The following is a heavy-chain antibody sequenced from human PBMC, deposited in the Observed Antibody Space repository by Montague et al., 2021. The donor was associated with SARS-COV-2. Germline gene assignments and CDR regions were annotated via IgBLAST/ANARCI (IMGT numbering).Heavy chain of an antibody. D-gene: IGHD5-18*01. Sequence: SVKVSCKASGYTFTGYYMHWVRQAPVQGLEWMGWINPNSGGTNYXQKFQGRVTMTRDTSISTAYMELSRLRSDDTAVYYCARDLGMQAWLGYYYYGMDVWGQGTTVTVSS. CDR1: GYTFTGYY. J-gene: IGHJ6*02. CDR2: INPNSGGT. V-gene: IGHV1-2*02. CDR3: ARDLGMQAWLGYYYYGMDV.